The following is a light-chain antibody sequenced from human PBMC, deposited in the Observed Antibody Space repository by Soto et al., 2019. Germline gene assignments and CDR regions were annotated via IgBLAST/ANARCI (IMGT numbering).Light chain of an antibody. J-gene: IGLJ3*02. CDR3: QSLGTGIQV. V-gene: IGLV4-69*01. Sequence: VLTQSPYASASLGASVKLTCTLSSGYSTYAIAWHQQQSEKGPRFLTKINYDGTHSKGDGFFDRFSGSSSGAERHLTISSLQSEDEADYYCQSLGTGIQVFGGGAKLTVL. CDR2: INYDGTH. CDR1: SGYSTYA.